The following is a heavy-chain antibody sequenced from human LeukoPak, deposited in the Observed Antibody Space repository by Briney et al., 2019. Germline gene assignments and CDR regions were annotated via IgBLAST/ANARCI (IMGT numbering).Heavy chain of an antibody. V-gene: IGHV3-21*01. D-gene: IGHD5-18*01. CDR3: ARDRPSGTAMVWGAFDI. Sequence: GGSLRLSCAASGFTFSSYSMNWVRQAPGKGLEWVSSISSSSSYIYYADSVKGRFTISRDNAKNSLYLQMNSLRAEDTAVYYCARDRPSGTAMVWGAFDIWGQGTMVTVSS. CDR1: GFTFSSYS. J-gene: IGHJ3*02. CDR2: ISSSSSYI.